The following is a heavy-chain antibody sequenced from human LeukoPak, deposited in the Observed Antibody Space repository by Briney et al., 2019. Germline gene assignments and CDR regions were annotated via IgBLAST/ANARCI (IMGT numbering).Heavy chain of an antibody. CDR2: IKYSGST. CDR1: GGSISSGSDY. CDR3: ARGNSNYDYYYYYMDV. D-gene: IGHD4-11*01. V-gene: IGHV4-39*07. Sequence: SGTLSLTCIVSGGSISSGSDYWGWIRQPPGKGLEWIGSIKYSGSTYYNPSHKSRVTISVDTSKNQFSLKLSSVTAADTAVYYCARGNSNYDYYYYYMDVWGKGTTVTVSS. J-gene: IGHJ6*03.